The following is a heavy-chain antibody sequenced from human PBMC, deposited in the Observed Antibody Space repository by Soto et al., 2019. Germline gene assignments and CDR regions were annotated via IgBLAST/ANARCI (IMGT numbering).Heavy chain of an antibody. CDR3: AREGTTVWAPFDS. D-gene: IGHD1-1*01. Sequence: SETLSLTCTVSGGSISSGDYYWKWIRQHPGKGLEWIGYIFYRGSTYYNPSLKSRLTISVDTSKNQFPLKLSSVTAADTAVYYCAREGTTVWAPFDSWGQGTLVTVSS. J-gene: IGHJ5*01. V-gene: IGHV4-31*03. CDR2: IFYRGST. CDR1: GGSISSGDYY.